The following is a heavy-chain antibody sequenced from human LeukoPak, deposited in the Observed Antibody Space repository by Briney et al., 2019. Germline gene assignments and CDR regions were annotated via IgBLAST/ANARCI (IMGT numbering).Heavy chain of an antibody. D-gene: IGHD1-26*01. V-gene: IGHV4-30-4*01. CDR1: GGSISSGDYY. CDR3: AREGIVGATIGGCFDY. CDR2: IYYSGST. J-gene: IGHJ4*02. Sequence: PSQTLSPTCTVSGGSISSGDYYWSWIRQPPGKGLEWIGYIYYSGSTYYNPSLKSRVTISVDTSKNQFSLKLSSVTAADTAVYYCAREGIVGATIGGCFDYWGQGTLVTVSS.